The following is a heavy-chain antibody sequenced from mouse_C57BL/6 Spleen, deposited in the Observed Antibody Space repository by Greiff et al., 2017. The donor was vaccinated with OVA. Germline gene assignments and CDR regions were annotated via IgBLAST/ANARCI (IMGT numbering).Heavy chain of an antibody. CDR3: ARDYGSQGWFAY. V-gene: IGHV1-53*01. CDR2: INPSNGGT. CDR1: GYTFTSSW. J-gene: IGHJ3*01. Sequence: VQLQQPGTELVKPGASVKLSCKASGYTFTSSWMHWVKQRPGQGLEWIGNINPSNGGTNYNEKFKSKATLTVAKSSRPAYREVSSLISEDAAVDDWARDYGSQGWFAYWGQGTLGTVSA. D-gene: IGHD1-1*01.